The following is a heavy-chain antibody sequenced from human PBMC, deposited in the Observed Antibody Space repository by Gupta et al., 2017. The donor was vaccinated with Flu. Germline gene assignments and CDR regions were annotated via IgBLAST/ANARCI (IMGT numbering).Heavy chain of an antibody. D-gene: IGHD6-13*01. CDR1: GGSFSGYY. Sequence: QVQLQQWGAGLLKPSETLSLTCAVYGGSFSGYYWSWIRQPPGKGLEWIGEINHSGSTNYNPSLKSRVTISVDTSKNQFSLKLSSVTAADTAVYYCARGREAAAGTGDFQHWGQGTLVTVSS. CDR3: ARGREAAAGTGDFQH. V-gene: IGHV4-34*01. J-gene: IGHJ1*01. CDR2: INHSGST.